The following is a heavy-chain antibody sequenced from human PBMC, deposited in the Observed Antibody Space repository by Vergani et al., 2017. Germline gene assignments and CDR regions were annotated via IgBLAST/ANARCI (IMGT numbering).Heavy chain of an antibody. CDR3: ASDGYCSSTSCEKYYYYYYGMDV. D-gene: IGHD2-2*01. V-gene: IGHV3-21*01. CDR2: ISSSSSYI. CDR1: GFTFSSYS. Sequence: VQLVESGGGLVKPGGSLRLSCAASGFTFSSYSMNWVRQAPGKGLEWVSSISSSSSYIYYADSVKGRFTISRDNAKNSLYLQMNSLRAEDTAVYYCASDGYCSSTSCEKYYYYYYGMDVWGQGTTVTVSS. J-gene: IGHJ6*02.